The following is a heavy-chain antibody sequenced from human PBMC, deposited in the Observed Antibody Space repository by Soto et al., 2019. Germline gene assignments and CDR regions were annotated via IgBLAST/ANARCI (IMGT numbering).Heavy chain of an antibody. CDR1: GGSINSGGYY. Sequence: VQLQESGPGLVKPSETLSLTCTVSGGSINSGGYYWTWIRQLPGKGLEWIGDIYYTGSTFYHPSLQTRVTISMDTSNNQFSLNLRSVTAADTAVYYCATQPRYDSSGYFYYWGQGTLVTVSS. V-gene: IGHV4-31*03. D-gene: IGHD3-22*01. CDR2: IYYTGST. J-gene: IGHJ4*02. CDR3: ATQPRYDSSGYFYY.